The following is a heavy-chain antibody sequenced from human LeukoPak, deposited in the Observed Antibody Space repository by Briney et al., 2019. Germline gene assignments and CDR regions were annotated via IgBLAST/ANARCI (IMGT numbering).Heavy chain of an antibody. CDR1: GVIFNNYA. Sequence: LILSCAGSGVIFNNYAMHWVRQPPGKGLEWVSGISWNSGSIDYADSVKGRFTISRDNAKNSLYLQMNSLRVEDTAFYYCAKDNRRHYTSGPNPDSLHWGQGALVTVSS. J-gene: IGHJ4*02. D-gene: IGHD6-19*01. CDR3: AKDNRRHYTSGPNPDSLH. V-gene: IGHV3-9*01. CDR2: ISWNSGSI.